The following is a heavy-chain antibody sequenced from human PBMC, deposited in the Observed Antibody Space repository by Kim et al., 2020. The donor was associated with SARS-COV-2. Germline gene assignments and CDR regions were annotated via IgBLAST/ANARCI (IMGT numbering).Heavy chain of an antibody. Sequence: GSLKLSCAASGFSFSTYSMNWVRQAPGKGLEWGSSISNSNSYIYYGESVKGRFTISRDNAKNSLYLHMNSLRAEDTAVYYCARYTGVAAADYYYYGMDVWGLGTTVIVSS. V-gene: IGHV3-21*06. D-gene: IGHD6-13*01. CDR3: ARYTGVAAADYYYYGMDV. CDR1: GFSFSTYS. J-gene: IGHJ6*02. CDR2: ISNSNSYI.